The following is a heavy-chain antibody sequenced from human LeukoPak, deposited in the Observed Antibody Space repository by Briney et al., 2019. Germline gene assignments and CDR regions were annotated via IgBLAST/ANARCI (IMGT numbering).Heavy chain of an antibody. Sequence: ASVTVACKTSGYTFTKYGITWVRQAPGQGLEWLGCISGDKGDTNYAQKVQGRVTLTTDRSTRTAYMELRTLTSDDTALYYCARGSHGQPAFDYWGQGTQVTVSS. D-gene: IGHD1-14*01. J-gene: IGHJ4*02. CDR3: ARGSHGQPAFDY. CDR1: GYTFTKYG. V-gene: IGHV1-18*04. CDR2: ISGDKGDT.